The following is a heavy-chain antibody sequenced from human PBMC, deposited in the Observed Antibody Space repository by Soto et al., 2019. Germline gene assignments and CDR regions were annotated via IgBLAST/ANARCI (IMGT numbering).Heavy chain of an antibody. J-gene: IGHJ6*03. Sequence: GGSLRLSCAASGFSFNNHAMSWVRQAPGKGLEWVSGIIGSGGNAYHADSVKGRFTISRDNSKNTLYLQMKSLRAEDMAVYYCVAYSGPFYYYNYMDVWGKGTSVTVSS. CDR1: GFSFNNHA. CDR2: IIGSGGNA. CDR3: VAYSGPFYYYNYMDV. D-gene: IGHD6-19*01. V-gene: IGHV3-23*01.